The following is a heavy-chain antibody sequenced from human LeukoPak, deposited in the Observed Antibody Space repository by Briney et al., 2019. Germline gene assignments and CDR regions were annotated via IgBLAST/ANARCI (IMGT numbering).Heavy chain of an antibody. CDR2: INPNSGGT. J-gene: IGHJ5*02. D-gene: IGHD1-26*01. Sequence: GASVKVSCKASGYTFTGYYMHLVRQAPGQGLEWMGWINPNSGGTNYAQKFQGRVTMTRDTSISTAYMELSRLRSDDTAVYYCARVLWISGRGSQNWFDPWGQGTLVTVSS. V-gene: IGHV1-2*02. CDR3: ARVLWISGRGSQNWFDP. CDR1: GYTFTGYY.